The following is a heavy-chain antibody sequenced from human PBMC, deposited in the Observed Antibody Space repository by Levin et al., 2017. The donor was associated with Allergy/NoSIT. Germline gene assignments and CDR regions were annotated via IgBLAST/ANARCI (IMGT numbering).Heavy chain of an antibody. J-gene: IGHJ5*02. V-gene: IGHV4-59*01. D-gene: IGHD2-2*01. CDR2: VYHTGRA. CDR3: ARDERQGSSVGMGWHIWFDN. Sequence: SETLSLNCSVSGHSISPYSWSWFRQPPGKGLEWIGHVYHTGRAEYHPSVKSRVSMSVDTSKNHFSLQLRSVTAADTAVYFCARDERQGSSVGMGWHIWFDNWGQGTLVTVSS. CDR1: GHSISPYS.